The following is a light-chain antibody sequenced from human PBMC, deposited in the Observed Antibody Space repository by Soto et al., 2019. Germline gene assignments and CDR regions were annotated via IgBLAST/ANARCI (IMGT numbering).Light chain of an antibody. Sequence: VLTQSPGTLSLSPGERATLSCWASQSVRSSYLAWYQQKPGQAPRLLIFETSTRATGIPDRFSGSGSGTDFTRPITRLEPEDSAVYYCPQYDASPLTFGGGTKVQIK. V-gene: IGKV3-20*01. J-gene: IGKJ4*01. CDR1: QSVRSSY. CDR2: ETS. CDR3: PQYDASPLT.